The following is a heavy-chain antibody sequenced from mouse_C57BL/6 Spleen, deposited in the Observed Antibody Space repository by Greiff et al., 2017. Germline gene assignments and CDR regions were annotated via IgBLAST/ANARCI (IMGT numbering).Heavy chain of an antibody. CDR1: GYAFSSSW. Sequence: QVQLQQSGPELVKPGASVKISCKASGYAFSSSWMNWVKQRPGKGLEWIGRIYPGDGDTNYNGKFKGKATLTADNSSSTDYMQLSSLTSEDSAVYFCARGDYDSAWFAYWGQGTLVTVSA. J-gene: IGHJ3*01. CDR2: IYPGDGDT. CDR3: ARGDYDSAWFAY. D-gene: IGHD2-4*01. V-gene: IGHV1-82*01.